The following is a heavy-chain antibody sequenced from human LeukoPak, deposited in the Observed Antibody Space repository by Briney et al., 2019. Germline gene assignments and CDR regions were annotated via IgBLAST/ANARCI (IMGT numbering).Heavy chain of an antibody. J-gene: IGHJ6*02. Sequence: GGSLRLSCAASGFTFSDHCMDWVRQDPGEWREWVGSIRNKDNSYNTEYVASVKGRFTISRDDSKNSLYLQMNSLKTEDTAVYYCARAFYGLDVWGQGTTVTVSS. CDR1: GFTFSDHC. V-gene: IGHV3-72*01. CDR3: ARAFYGLDV. CDR2: IRNKDNSYNT.